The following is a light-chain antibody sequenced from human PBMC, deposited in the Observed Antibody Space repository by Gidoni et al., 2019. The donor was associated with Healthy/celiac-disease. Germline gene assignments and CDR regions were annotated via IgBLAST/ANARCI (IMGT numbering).Light chain of an antibody. J-gene: IGKJ1*01. CDR2: GAS. CDR1: HSVSSN. Sequence: EIVMTQSPATLSVSPGERATLSCRASHSVSSNVAWYQQKPGQAPRLLIYGASTRATGIPARFSGSGSGTEFTLTISSLQSEDFAVYYCQQYNNWPPTFGQGTKVEIK. V-gene: IGKV3-15*01. CDR3: QQYNNWPPT.